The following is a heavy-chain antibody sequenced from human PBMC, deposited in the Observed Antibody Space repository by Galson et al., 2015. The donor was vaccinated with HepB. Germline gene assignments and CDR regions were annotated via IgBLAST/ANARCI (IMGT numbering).Heavy chain of an antibody. CDR2: ISTTGTNI. V-gene: IGHV3-48*01. J-gene: IGHJ4*02. CDR1: GFTFSSFT. D-gene: IGHD1-26*01. Sequence: SLRLSCAASGFTFSSFTMNWVRQAPGKRLVWVSYISTTGTNIFYVDSVKGRFAVSRDNAKSSLYLQMNSLRAEDTAIYYCARVVLSGSYWYFDFWGQGTLVTVSS. CDR3: ARVVLSGSYWYFDF.